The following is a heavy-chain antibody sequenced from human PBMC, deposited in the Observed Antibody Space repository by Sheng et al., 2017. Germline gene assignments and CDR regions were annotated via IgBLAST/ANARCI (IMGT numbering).Heavy chain of an antibody. CDR1: GFTFSSYS. D-gene: IGHD3-22*01. V-gene: IGHV3-21*01. CDR3: ARCPHYYDSSGYSYYYYYYMDV. Sequence: EVQLVESGGGLVKPGGSLRLSCAASGFTFSSYSMNWVRQAPGKGLEWVSSISSSSSYIYYADSVKGRFTISRDNAKNSLYLQMNSLRAEDTAVYYCARCPHYYDSSGYSYYYYYYMDVWGKGTTVTVSS. CDR2: ISSSSSYI. J-gene: IGHJ6*03.